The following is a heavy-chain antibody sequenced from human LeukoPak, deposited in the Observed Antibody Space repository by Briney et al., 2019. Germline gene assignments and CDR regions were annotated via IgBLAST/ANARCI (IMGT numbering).Heavy chain of an antibody. V-gene: IGHV3-64*01. CDR1: GFTFSSYA. D-gene: IGHD1-26*01. CDR3: ATPLIVGAAQEGDY. Sequence: GGSLRLSCAASGFTFSSYAMHWVRQAPGKGLEYVSAISSNGGSTYYANSVKGRFTISRDNSKNTLYLQMNSLRAEDTAVYYCATPLIVGAAQEGDYWGQGTLVTVSS. J-gene: IGHJ4*02. CDR2: ISSNGGST.